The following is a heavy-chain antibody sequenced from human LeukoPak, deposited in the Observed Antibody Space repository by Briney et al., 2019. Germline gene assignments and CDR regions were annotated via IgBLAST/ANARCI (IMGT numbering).Heavy chain of an antibody. V-gene: IGHV3-23*01. CDR3: AKRSGSGWYGWFAP. D-gene: IGHD6-19*01. J-gene: IGHJ5*02. CDR1: GFHFSSYA. CDR2: IYASGGRP. Sequence: GGSLRLSCAASGFHFSSYAVTWVRQARGKGLEGVSYIYASGGRPYYADPVKGQFTISRVKSQNPFFLQMNTRRGPDPAVYYGAKRSGSGWYGWFAPWGKGNLVTVS.